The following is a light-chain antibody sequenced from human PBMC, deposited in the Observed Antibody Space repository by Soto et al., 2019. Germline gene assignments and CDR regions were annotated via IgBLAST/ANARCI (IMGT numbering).Light chain of an antibody. Sequence: DIQMTQSPSSLSASVGDRVTITCRASQSISTYLNWYQQKPGKAPKLLIYATSNLQSGVPSRFSGSGSVTDFTLTISSLQREDFATYFCHQSYSTLWTFDQWPKVHIK. J-gene: IGKJ1*01. CDR3: HQSYSTLWT. CDR2: ATS. CDR1: QSISTY. V-gene: IGKV1-39*01.